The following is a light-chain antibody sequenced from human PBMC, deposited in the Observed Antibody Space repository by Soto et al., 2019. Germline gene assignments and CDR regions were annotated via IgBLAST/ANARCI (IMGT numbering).Light chain of an antibody. Sequence: EVVLTQSPGTLSLSPGERATLSCRASQTVRNNYLAWYQQKHGQXPRXLIYDASSRATGIPDRFSGVVSGTDVTINIRRLEPEDGEVDYGQQLRSYPLTFGGGTKVDI. V-gene: IGKV3-20*01. CDR2: DAS. CDR1: QTVRNNY. J-gene: IGKJ4*01. CDR3: QQLRSYPLT.